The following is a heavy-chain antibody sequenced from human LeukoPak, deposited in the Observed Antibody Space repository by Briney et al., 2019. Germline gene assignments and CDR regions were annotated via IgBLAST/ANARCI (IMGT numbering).Heavy chain of an antibody. CDR2: ISSSSSYI. CDR3: ARDPQWLVSNTGYFDY. J-gene: IGHJ4*02. Sequence: GVSLRLSCAASGFTFSSYSMNWVRQAPGKGLEWVSSISSSSSYIYYADSVKGRFTISRDNAKNSLYLQMNSLRAEDTAVYYCARDPQWLVSNTGYFDYWGQGTLVTVSS. D-gene: IGHD6-19*01. V-gene: IGHV3-21*01. CDR1: GFTFSSYS.